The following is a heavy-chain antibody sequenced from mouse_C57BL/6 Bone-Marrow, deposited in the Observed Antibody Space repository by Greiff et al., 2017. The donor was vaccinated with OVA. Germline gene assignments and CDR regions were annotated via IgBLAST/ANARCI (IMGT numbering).Heavy chain of an antibody. CDR3: ARRDGYYFYYAMDY. CDR2: INPNNGGT. CDR1: GYTFTDYY. Sequence: VQLQQSGPELVKPGASVKISCKASGYTFTDYYMNWVKQSHGKSLEWIGDINPNNGGTSYNQKFKGKATLTVDKSSSTAYMELRSLTSEDSAVYYCARRDGYYFYYAMDYWGQGTSVTVSS. D-gene: IGHD2-3*01. V-gene: IGHV1-26*01. J-gene: IGHJ4*01.